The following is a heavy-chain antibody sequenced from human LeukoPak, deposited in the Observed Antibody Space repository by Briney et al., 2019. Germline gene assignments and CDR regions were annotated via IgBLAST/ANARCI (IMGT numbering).Heavy chain of an antibody. CDR1: GFTFSSYW. D-gene: IGHD2-15*01. CDR3: AIGIGLDFDY. V-gene: IGHV3-74*01. J-gene: IGHJ4*02. Sequence: GGSLRLSCAASGFTFSSYWMHWVRQAPGKGPVWVSRINSDGSSTSYADSVKGRFTISRDNAKNTLYLQMNSLRAEDTAVYYCAIGIGLDFDYWGQGTLVTVSS. CDR2: INSDGSST.